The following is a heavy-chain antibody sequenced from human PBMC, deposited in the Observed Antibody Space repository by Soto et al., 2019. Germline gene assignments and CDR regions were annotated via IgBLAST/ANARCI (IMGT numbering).Heavy chain of an antibody. CDR2: ISGSGGST. CDR1: GFTFSSYA. V-gene: IGHV3-23*01. Sequence: PGGSLRLSCAASGFTFSSYAMSWVRQAPGKGLEWVSAISGSGGSTYYADSVKGRFTISRDNSKNTLYLQMNSLRAEDTAVYYCARGLLNYYGMDVWGQGTTVTVSS. D-gene: IGHD4-17*01. CDR3: ARGLLNYYGMDV. J-gene: IGHJ6*02.